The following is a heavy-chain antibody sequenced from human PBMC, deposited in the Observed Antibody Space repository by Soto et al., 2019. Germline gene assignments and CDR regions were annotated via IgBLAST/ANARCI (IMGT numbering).Heavy chain of an antibody. V-gene: IGHV3-23*01. CDR3: AKAKRITMVRGLTNWFDH. CDR2: ISGSGGST. CDR1: WVTFSSYA. D-gene: IGHD3-10*01. J-gene: IGHJ5*02. Sequence: GGSLRLSCAASWVTFSSYAMSWVRQAPGKGLEWVSAISGSGGSTYYADSVKGRFTIPRDNSKNTLYLQMSSLRAEDTAVYYCAKAKRITMVRGLTNWFDHRGQGTLV.